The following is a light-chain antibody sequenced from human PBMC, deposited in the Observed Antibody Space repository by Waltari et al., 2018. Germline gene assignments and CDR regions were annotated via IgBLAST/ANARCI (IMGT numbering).Light chain of an antibody. V-gene: IGKV1-5*03. Sequence: DIQMTQSPSTLSAFVGDRVTITCRASQSVSTWLAWFQQKPGKPPKLVVYKASTLESGVPSRFSGRGSGTEFTLTISSLQPDDFATYYCQQYNSRSPWTFGQGTKVEIK. CDR3: QQYNSRSPWT. CDR2: KAS. J-gene: IGKJ1*01. CDR1: QSVSTW.